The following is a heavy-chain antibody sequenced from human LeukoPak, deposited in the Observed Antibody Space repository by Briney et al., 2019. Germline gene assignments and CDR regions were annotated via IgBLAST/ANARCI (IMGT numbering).Heavy chain of an antibody. CDR1: GYTFTELS. V-gene: IGHV1-24*01. CDR2: FDPEDGET. Sequence: ASVKVSCKVSGYTFTELSMHWVRQAPGKGLEWTGGFDPEDGETIYAQKFQGRVTMTEDTSTDTAYMELSSLRSEDTAVYYCATGRRFLEWLRFYFDYWGQGTLVTVSS. D-gene: IGHD3-3*01. J-gene: IGHJ4*02. CDR3: ATGRRFLEWLRFYFDY.